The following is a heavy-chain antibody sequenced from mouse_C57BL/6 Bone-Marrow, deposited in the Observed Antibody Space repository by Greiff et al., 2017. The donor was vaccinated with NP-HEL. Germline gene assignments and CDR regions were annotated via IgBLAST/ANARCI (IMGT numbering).Heavy chain of an antibody. CDR1: GFSLTSYA. CDR3: ARNGDYDYDVWFAY. J-gene: IGHJ3*01. CDR2: IWTGGGT. D-gene: IGHD2-4*01. Sequence: VMLVESGPGLVAPSQSLSITCTVSGFSLTSYAISWVRQPPGKGLEWLGVIWTGGGTNYNSALKSRLSISKDNSKSQVFLKMNSLQTDDTARYYCARNGDYDYDVWFAYWGQGTLVTVSA. V-gene: IGHV2-9-1*01.